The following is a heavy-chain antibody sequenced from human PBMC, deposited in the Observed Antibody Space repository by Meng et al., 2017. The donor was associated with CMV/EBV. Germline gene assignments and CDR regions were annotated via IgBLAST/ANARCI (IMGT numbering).Heavy chain of an antibody. CDR1: GFTFSSYS. V-gene: IGHV3-21*01. CDR2: ISSSSSYI. CDR3: ARAPPWDEFDY. Sequence: GGSLRPSCAASGFTFSSYSMNWVRQAPGKGLEWVSSISSSSSYIYYANSVKGRFTISRDNAKNPLYLQMNSLRAEDTAVYYCARAPPWDEFDYWGQGTLVTVSS. D-gene: IGHD1-26*01. J-gene: IGHJ4*02.